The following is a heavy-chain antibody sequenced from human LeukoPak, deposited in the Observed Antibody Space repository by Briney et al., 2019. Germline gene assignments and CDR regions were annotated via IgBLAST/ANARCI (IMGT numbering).Heavy chain of an antibody. V-gene: IGHV3-66*01. J-gene: IGHJ6*02. Sequence: SGGSLRLSCTASGFTVSSNYMSWVRQARGKGLEWVSVIYSGGSTYYADCVRGRFTISRDNSKNTLYLQINSLSAEDPAVYYCARGVRCSSTSCYNYYGMDVWGQGTTVTVSS. CDR1: GFTVSSNY. CDR2: IYSGGST. CDR3: ARGVRCSSTSCYNYYGMDV. D-gene: IGHD2-2*02.